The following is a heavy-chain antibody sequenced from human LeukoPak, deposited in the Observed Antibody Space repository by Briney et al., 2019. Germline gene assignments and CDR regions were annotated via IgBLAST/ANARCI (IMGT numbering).Heavy chain of an antibody. J-gene: IGHJ4*02. Sequence: GGSLRLSCTASGFTFGDYAMSWVRQAPGKGLEWVGFIRGKAYGGTTEYAASVKGRFTISRDDSKSIAYLQMNSLKTEDTAVYYCTRGANSFDYWGQGTLVTVPS. V-gene: IGHV3-49*04. CDR2: IRGKAYGGTT. CDR1: GFTFGDYA. CDR3: TRGANSFDY.